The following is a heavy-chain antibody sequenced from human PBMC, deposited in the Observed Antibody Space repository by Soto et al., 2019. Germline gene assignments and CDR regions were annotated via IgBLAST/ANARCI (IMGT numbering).Heavy chain of an antibody. CDR3: ARDDFASDSSGYNGMDV. Sequence: PSETLSLTCTVSGGSISSGDYYWSWIRQPPGKGLEWIGYIYYSGSTYYNPSLKSRVTISVDTSKNQFSLKLSSVTAADTAVYYCARDDFASDSSGYNGMDVWGQGTTVTVSS. CDR2: IYYSGST. CDR1: GGSISSGDYY. D-gene: IGHD3-22*01. V-gene: IGHV4-30-4*01. J-gene: IGHJ6*02.